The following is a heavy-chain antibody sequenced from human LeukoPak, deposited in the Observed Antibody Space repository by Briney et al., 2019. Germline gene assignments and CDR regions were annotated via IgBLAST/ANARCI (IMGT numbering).Heavy chain of an antibody. CDR3: ARSIGEAGRAFDI. V-gene: IGHV4-4*07. Sequence: PSETLSLKCTVSGGSISSYYWSWIRHPAGKGLERVGRIYSSGSTNYNPSLKSRVTMSIDSSKNHFSLNLTPVTAADTAIYYCARSIGEAGRAFDIWGQGTKVSVSS. CDR2: IYSSGST. CDR1: GGSISSYY. J-gene: IGHJ3*02. D-gene: IGHD6-13*01.